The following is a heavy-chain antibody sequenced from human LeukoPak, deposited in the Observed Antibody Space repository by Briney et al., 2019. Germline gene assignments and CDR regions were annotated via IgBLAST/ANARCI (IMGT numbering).Heavy chain of an antibody. V-gene: IGHV3-48*04. CDR2: ISRSSSPI. Sequence: PGGSLRLSCAASGFTFSNYPMNWVRQTPGKGLQGISYISRSSSPIYYADSVRGRFTISRDNAKNSLFLQMNSLRAEDTAVYYCARVRYNSGYIFDYWGQGALVTVSS. D-gene: IGHD5-18*01. CDR3: ARVRYNSGYIFDY. CDR1: GFTFSNYP. J-gene: IGHJ4*02.